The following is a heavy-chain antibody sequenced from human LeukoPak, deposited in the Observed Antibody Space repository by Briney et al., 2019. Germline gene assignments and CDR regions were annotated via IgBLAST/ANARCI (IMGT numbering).Heavy chain of an antibody. CDR3: ARQGGWGGALSFFDS. Sequence: PSETLSLTCTVSGVSISTTSYYWGWIRQTPGKGLEWIGSMLYRGSTYYSPSLRSRVIISVDASKNQFFLTLSAVTAADTAVYYWARQGGWGGALSFFDSWGQGTLVTVSS. CDR1: GVSISTTSYY. D-gene: IGHD3-16*01. V-gene: IGHV4-39*01. CDR2: MLYRGST. J-gene: IGHJ4*02.